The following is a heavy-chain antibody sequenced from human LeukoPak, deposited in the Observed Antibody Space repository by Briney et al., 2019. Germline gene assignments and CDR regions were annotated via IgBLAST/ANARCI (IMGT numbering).Heavy chain of an antibody. D-gene: IGHD2-2*01. Sequence: SETLSLTCTVSGGSISSSSHLWGWIRQPPGKGLEWIGSMYSSGSTYYNPSLKSRLTISVDTSKNQFSLKLNSVTAADTAVYFCARRGGGMPTDHWGQGTLVTVSS. CDR1: GGSISSSSHL. J-gene: IGHJ5*02. V-gene: IGHV4-39*01. CDR3: ARRGGGMPTDH. CDR2: MYSSGST.